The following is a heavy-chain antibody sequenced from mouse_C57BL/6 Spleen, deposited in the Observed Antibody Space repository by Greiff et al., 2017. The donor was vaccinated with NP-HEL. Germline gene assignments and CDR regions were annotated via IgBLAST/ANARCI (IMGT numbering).Heavy chain of an antibody. CDR3: ARSFDYHFDY. CDR2: INPYNGDT. CDR1: GYSFTGYF. Sequence: EVKLQESGPELVKPGDSVKISCKASGYSFTGYFMNWVMQSHGKSLEWIGRINPYNGDTFYNQKFKGKSTLTVDKSSSTAHMELRSLTSEDSAVYYCARSFDYHFDYWGQGTTLTVSS. D-gene: IGHD2-4*01. V-gene: IGHV1-20*01. J-gene: IGHJ2*01.